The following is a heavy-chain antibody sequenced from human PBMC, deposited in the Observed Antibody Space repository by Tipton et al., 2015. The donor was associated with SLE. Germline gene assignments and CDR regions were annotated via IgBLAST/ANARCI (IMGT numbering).Heavy chain of an antibody. Sequence: TLSLTCTVSGGSISSSTFYWSWIRQPAGKGLEWIGRIYTFGTTNYNPSLKSRVTISVDTSKNQFSLKLSSVSAADTAVYYCARESIVLAYMDVWGKGTTVTASS. V-gene: IGHV4-61*02. D-gene: IGHD2-8*02. CDR1: GGSISSSTFY. CDR2: IYTFGTT. CDR3: ARESIVLAYMDV. J-gene: IGHJ6*03.